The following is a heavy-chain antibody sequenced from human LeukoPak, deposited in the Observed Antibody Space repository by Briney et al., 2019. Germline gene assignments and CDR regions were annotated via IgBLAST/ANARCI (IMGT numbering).Heavy chain of an antibody. CDR1: GGSISSYY. CDR2: IYTSGST. Sequence: PSETLSLTCTVSGGSISSYYWSWIRQPPGEGLEWIGRIYTSGSTNYNPSLKSRVTMSVDTSKDQFSLKLNFVTAADTAVYDCAREGGGYYGSSGYIPFDYWGQGTLVTVSS. D-gene: IGHD3-22*01. J-gene: IGHJ4*02. V-gene: IGHV4-4*07. CDR3: AREGGGYYGSSGYIPFDY.